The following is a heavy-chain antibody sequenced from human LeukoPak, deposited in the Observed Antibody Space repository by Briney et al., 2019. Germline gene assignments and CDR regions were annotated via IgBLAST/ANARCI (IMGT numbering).Heavy chain of an antibody. Sequence: ASVKVSCKTSGYTFINFGISWVRQAPGQGLEWMGWINSYNGYTNYANTNYAQKFQGRVTVTADESTSTAYMELSSLRSEDTAMYYCATEWADAFDVWGQGTMVTVSS. CDR1: GYTFINFG. D-gene: IGHD1-26*01. CDR3: ATEWADAFDV. CDR2: INSYNGYTNYANT. V-gene: IGHV1-18*01. J-gene: IGHJ3*01.